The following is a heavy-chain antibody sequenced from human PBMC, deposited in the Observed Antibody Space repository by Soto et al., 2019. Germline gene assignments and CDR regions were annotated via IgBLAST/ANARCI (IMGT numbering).Heavy chain of an antibody. CDR2: INPNSGGT. CDR3: ARVRESFSRLWYFDL. J-gene: IGHJ2*01. D-gene: IGHD3-3*01. V-gene: IGHV1-2*02. CDR1: GYTFTGYY. Sequence: GASVKVSCKASGYTFTGYYMHWVRQAPGQGLERMGWINPNSGGTNYAQKFQGRVTMTRDTSISTAYMELSRLRSDDTAVYYCARVRESFSRLWYFDLWGRGTLVTVSS.